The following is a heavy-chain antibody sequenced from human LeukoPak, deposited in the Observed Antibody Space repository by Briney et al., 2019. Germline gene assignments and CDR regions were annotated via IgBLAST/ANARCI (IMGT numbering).Heavy chain of an antibody. CDR2: TDTSGNYI. V-gene: IGHV3-21*06. D-gene: IGHD3-10*01. CDR3: ARGRSITLLRGVAMSDGFDI. Sequence: PGGSLRLSCAASGFTFRSYAMNWVRQAPGKGLEWVSFTDTSGNYIYYGDSVKGRFTISRDNARNLLFLQMNGLRAEDTAVYYCARGRSITLLRGVAMSDGFDIWGQGAMVAVSS. J-gene: IGHJ3*02. CDR1: GFTFRSYA.